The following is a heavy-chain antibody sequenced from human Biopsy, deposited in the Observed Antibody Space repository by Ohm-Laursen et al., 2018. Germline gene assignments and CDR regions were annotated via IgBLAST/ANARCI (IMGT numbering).Heavy chain of an antibody. CDR2: INSMFGTT. CDR3: AKRGVERGRPLAY. J-gene: IGHJ4*02. CDR1: GGTFSSYA. V-gene: IGHV1-69*13. D-gene: IGHD1-1*01. Sequence: ASVKVSCKASGGTFSSYAISWVRQAPGQGLEWMGEINSMFGTTNYAQTFQGRVTITADESTSTAYMEVSSLRSEDTAVYYCAKRGVERGRPLAYWGQGTLVTVSS.